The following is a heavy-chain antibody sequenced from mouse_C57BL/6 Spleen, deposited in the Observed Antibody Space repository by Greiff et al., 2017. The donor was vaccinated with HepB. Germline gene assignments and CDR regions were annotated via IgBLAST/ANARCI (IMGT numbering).Heavy chain of an antibody. CDR1: GYSITSGYY. J-gene: IGHJ4*01. V-gene: IGHV3-6*01. Sequence: DVKLQESGPGLVKPSQSLSLTCSVTGYSITSGYYWNWIRQFPGNKLEWMGYISYDGSNNYNPSLKNRISITRDTSKNQFFLKLNSVTTEDTATYYCARGDYHYYAMDYWGQGTSVTVSS. CDR2: ISYDGSN. D-gene: IGHD1-1*02. CDR3: ARGDYHYYAMDY.